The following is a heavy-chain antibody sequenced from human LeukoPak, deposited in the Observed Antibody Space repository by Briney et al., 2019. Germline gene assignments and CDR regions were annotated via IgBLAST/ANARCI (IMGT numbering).Heavy chain of an antibody. J-gene: IGHJ6*03. V-gene: IGHV3-30*04. CDR3: AREPVRGSYYYYYYYMDV. Sequence: PGGSLRLSCAASGFTFSSYAMHWVRQAPGKGLEWVAVISYDGSNKYYADSVKGRFTISRDNSKNTLYLQMNSLRAEDTAVYYCAREPVRGSYYYYYYYMDVWGKGTTVTVSS. CDR2: ISYDGSNK. CDR1: GFTFSSYA. D-gene: IGHD2-15*01.